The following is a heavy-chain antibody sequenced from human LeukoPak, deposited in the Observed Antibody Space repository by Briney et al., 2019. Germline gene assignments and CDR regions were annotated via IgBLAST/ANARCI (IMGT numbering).Heavy chain of an antibody. CDR3: ARDKAPARLYYDSSGYDI. D-gene: IGHD3-22*01. V-gene: IGHV4-59*01. CDR2: IYYSGST. J-gene: IGHJ3*02. Sequence: PSETLSLTCTVSGGSISSYYWSWIRQPPGKGLEWIGYIYYSGSTNYNPSLKSRVNISVDTSKNQFSLKLSSVTAADTAVHYCARDKAPARLYYDSSGYDIWGQGTMVTVSS. CDR1: GGSISSYY.